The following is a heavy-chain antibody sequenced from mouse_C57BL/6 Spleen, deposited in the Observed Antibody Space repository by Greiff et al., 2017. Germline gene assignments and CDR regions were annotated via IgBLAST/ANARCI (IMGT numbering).Heavy chain of an antibody. CDR1: GYTFTSYG. CDR2: IYPRSGNT. Sequence: QVQLQQSGAELARPGASVKLSCKASGYTFTSYGISWVKQRTGPGLEWIGEIYPRSGNTYYNEKFKGKGTLTADKSSSTAYMELRSLTSEDSAVYFGARSYYGSSTPYLDYWGQGTTLTVSS. V-gene: IGHV1-81*01. J-gene: IGHJ2*01. CDR3: ARSYYGSSTPYLDY. D-gene: IGHD1-1*01.